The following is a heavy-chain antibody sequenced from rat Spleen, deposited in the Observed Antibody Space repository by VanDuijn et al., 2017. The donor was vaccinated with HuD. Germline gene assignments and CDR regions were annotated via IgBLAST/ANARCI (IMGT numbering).Heavy chain of an antibody. CDR3: ARHEDSPYFDY. Sequence: EVQLVESGGGLVQPGRSLKFSCAASGFTFSDYAMAWVRQAPKKGLEWVATIIYDGSSTYYRDSVKGRFTISRDNAKSTLYLQMDSLRSEDTATYYCARHEDSPYFDYWGQGVMVTVSS. J-gene: IGHJ2*01. CDR1: GFTFSDYA. CDR2: IIYDGSST. V-gene: IGHV5-17*01.